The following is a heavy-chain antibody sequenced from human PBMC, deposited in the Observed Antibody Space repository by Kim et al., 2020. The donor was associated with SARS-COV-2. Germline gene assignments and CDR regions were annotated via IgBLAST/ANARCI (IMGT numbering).Heavy chain of an antibody. CDR2: ISYHGSDQ. D-gene: IGHD3-3*01. V-gene: IGHV3-30*18. CDR1: GFTFRSHG. J-gene: IGHJ6*02. Sequence: GGSLRLSCAASGFTFRSHGMHWVRQAPGKGLEWVAVISYHGSDQYYADAVKGRFTISRDNSKNTLYLQMNSLTDEDTGVYYCAKDLEIDFRYGMDVWGQGTTVTVSS. CDR3: AKDLEIDFRYGMDV.